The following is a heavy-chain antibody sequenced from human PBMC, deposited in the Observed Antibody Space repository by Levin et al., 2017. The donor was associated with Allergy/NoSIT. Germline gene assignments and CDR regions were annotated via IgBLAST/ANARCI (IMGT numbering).Heavy chain of an antibody. D-gene: IGHD6-13*01. CDR1: GFTFSSYA. Sequence: PGGSLRLSCAASGFTFSSYAMSWVRQAPGKGLEWVSAISGSGGSTYYADSVKGRFTISRDNSKNTLYLQMNSLRAEDTAVYYCAKGKKHGSWYFYGMDVWGQGTTVTVSS. V-gene: IGHV3-23*01. CDR3: AKGKKHGSWYFYGMDV. CDR2: ISGSGGST. J-gene: IGHJ6*02.